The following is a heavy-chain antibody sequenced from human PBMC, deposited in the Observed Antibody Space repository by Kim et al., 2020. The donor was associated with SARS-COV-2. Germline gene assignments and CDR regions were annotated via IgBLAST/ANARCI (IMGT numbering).Heavy chain of an antibody. V-gene: IGHV1-24*01. D-gene: IGHD3-10*01. J-gene: IGHJ6*02. Sequence: ASVKVSCKVSGYTLTELSMHWVRQAPGKGLEWMGGFDPEDGETIYAQKFQGRVTMTEDTSTDTAYMELSSLRSEDTAVYYCATELMVRGVPSYYYYGMDVWGQGTPVTVSS. CDR2: FDPEDGET. CDR3: ATELMVRGVPSYYYYGMDV. CDR1: GYTLTELS.